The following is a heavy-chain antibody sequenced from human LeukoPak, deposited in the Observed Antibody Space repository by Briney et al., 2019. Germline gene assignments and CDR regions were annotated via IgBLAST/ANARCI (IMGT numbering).Heavy chain of an antibody. CDR2: IYYGGST. Sequence: SETLSLTCTVSGDSISSGSYYWVWIRQPPGKGLEWIGSIYYGGSTYYNPSLKSRVTISVDTSKNQFSLKLSSVTAADTAVYYCSGSGSWFDPWGQGTLVTVSS. D-gene: IGHD3-10*01. CDR3: SGSGSWFDP. V-gene: IGHV4-39*07. CDR1: GDSISSGSYY. J-gene: IGHJ5*02.